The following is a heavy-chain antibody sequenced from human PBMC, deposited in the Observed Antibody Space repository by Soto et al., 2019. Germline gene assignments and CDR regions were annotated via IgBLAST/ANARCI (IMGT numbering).Heavy chain of an antibody. CDR3: AARYNWNYVLGY. CDR2: INHSGST. CDR1: GGSFSGYY. V-gene: IGHV4-34*01. Sequence: SETLSLTCAVYGGSFSGYYWSWIRQPPGKGLEWIGEINHSGSTNYNPSLKSRVTISVDTSKNQFSLKLSSVTAADTAVYYCAARYNWNYVLGYWGQGTLVTVSS. D-gene: IGHD1-7*01. J-gene: IGHJ4*02.